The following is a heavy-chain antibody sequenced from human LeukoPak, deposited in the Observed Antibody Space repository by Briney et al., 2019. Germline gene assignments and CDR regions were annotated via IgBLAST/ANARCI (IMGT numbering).Heavy chain of an antibody. CDR1: GFTFTTYW. CDR2: IKPDGGEK. V-gene: IGHV3-7*03. D-gene: IGHD2-2*01. CDR3: ARREYCSSTSCYAENGYYGMDV. J-gene: IGHJ6*02. Sequence: GGSLRLSCTASGFTFTTYWMSWVRQAPGKGLEWVANIKPDGGEKYYVDSVKGRFTISRDNAKNSLYLQMNSLRAEDTAVYYCARREYCSSTSCYAENGYYGMDVWGQGTTVTVSS.